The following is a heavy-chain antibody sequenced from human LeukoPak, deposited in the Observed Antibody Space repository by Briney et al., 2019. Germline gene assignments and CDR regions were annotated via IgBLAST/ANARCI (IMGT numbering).Heavy chain of an antibody. CDR1: GYTLTELS. CDR2: FDPEDGET. J-gene: IGHJ3*02. CDR3: ATVLVVVPAAMRTDAFDI. V-gene: IGHV1-24*01. D-gene: IGHD2-2*01. Sequence: GASVTVSCKVSGYTLTELSMHRVRQAPGKGLEWMGGFDPEDGETIYAQKFQGRVTMTEDTSTDTAYMELSSLRSEDTAVYYCATVLVVVPAAMRTDAFDIWGQGTMVTVSS.